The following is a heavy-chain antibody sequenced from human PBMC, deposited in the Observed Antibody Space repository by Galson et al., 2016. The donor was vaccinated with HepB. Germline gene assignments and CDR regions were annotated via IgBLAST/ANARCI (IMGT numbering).Heavy chain of an antibody. Sequence: SETLSLTCTVSGGSISSSFSFWGWIRQPPGKGLEWIGSIYYSGSTDYNPSLKSRVTMSVDTSKNQFSLNLSSVTAADTALYYCARLMDYDCRAQEGNWGQGTLVTVSS. V-gene: IGHV4-39*01. D-gene: IGHD3-22*01. J-gene: IGHJ4*02. CDR3: ARLMDYDCRAQEGN. CDR1: GGSISSSFSF. CDR2: IYYSGST.